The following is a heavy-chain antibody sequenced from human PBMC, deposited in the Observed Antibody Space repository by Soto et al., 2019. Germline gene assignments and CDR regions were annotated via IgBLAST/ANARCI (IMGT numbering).Heavy chain of an antibody. D-gene: IGHD3-22*01. CDR2: IYYSGST. V-gene: IGHV4-31*03. Sequence: QVQLQELGPGLVKPSQTLSLTCTVSGGSISSGGYYWSWIRQHPGKGLEWIGYIYYSGSTYYNPSLKSRVTISVDTSKNQFSLMLSSVTAADTAVYYCAREDDSSGYYLDYWVQGTLVTVSS. CDR1: GGSISSGGYY. CDR3: AREDDSSGYYLDY. J-gene: IGHJ4*02.